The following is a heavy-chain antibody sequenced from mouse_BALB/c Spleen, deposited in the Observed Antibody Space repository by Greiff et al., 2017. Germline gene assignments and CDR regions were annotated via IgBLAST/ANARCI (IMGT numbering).Heavy chain of an antibody. Sequence: VQLQQPGAELVRPGASVKLSCKASGYTFTSYWINWVKQRPGQGLEWIGNIYPSDSYTNYNQKFKDKATLTVDKSSSTAYMQLSSPTSEDFAVYYCTREGDGYFDYWGQGTTLTVSS. D-gene: IGHD2-3*01. J-gene: IGHJ2*01. V-gene: IGHV1-69*02. CDR2: IYPSDSYT. CDR3: TREGDGYFDY. CDR1: GYTFTSYW.